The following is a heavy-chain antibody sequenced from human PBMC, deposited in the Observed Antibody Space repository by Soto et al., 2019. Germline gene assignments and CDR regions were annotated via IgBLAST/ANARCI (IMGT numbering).Heavy chain of an antibody. CDR3: ARVCSGGSCDDFYFDY. CDR1: GGTFSSYT. D-gene: IGHD2-15*01. J-gene: IGHJ4*02. V-gene: IGHV1-69*02. Sequence: ASVKVSCKASGGTFSSYTISWVRQAPGQGLEWMGRIIPILGIANYAQKFQGRVTITADKSTSTAYMELSSLRSEDTAVYYCARVCSGGSCDDFYFDYWGQGTLVTVSS. CDR2: IIPILGIA.